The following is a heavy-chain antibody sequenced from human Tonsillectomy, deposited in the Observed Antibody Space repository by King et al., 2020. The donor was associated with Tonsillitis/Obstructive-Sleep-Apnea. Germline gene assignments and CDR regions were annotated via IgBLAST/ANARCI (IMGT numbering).Heavy chain of an antibody. D-gene: IGHD2-2*01. CDR3: AKARTDKIPAAMGY. CDR2: ISDSGGSS. J-gene: IGHJ4*02. Sequence: VQLVESGGGLVQSGGSLRLSCAASGFTFSSYALTWVRQAPGRGLEWVSGISDSGGSSYYADSVKGRFTISRDNSRSTLYLQMNSLRAADTAVYYCAKARTDKIPAAMGYWGQGTLVTVSS. V-gene: IGHV3-23*04. CDR1: GFTFSSYA.